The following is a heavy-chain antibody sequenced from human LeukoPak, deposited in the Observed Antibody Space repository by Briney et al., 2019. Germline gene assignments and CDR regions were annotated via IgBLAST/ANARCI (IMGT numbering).Heavy chain of an antibody. CDR1: GFTFSSYG. CDR2: ISYDGSNK. D-gene: IGHD6-13*01. CDR3: AKDNTAAGIDY. V-gene: IGHV3-30*18. Sequence: GGSLRLSWAASGFTFSSYGMHWVRQAPGKGLEWVAVISYDGSNKYYADSVKGRFTISRDNSKNTLYLQMNSLRAEDTAVYYCAKDNTAAGIDYWGQGTLVTVSS. J-gene: IGHJ4*02.